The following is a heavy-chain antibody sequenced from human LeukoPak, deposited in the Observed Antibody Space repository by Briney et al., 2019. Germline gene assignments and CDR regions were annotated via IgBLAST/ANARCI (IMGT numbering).Heavy chain of an antibody. CDR1: GFTFSNAW. D-gene: IGHD2-2*01. CDR3: TTVYRYCSSTSCGPDY. Sequence: GGSLRLSCAASGFTFSNAWMSWVRQAPGKGLEWVGRIKSKTDGGTTDYAAPVKGRFTISRDDSKNTLYLQMNSLRTEDTAVYYCTTVYRYCSSTSCGPDYWGQGTLVTVSS. V-gene: IGHV3-15*01. CDR2: IKSKTDGGTT. J-gene: IGHJ4*02.